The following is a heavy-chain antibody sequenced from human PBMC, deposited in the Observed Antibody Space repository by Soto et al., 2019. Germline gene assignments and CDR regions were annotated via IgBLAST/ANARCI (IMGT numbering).Heavy chain of an antibody. Sequence: QVQLVQSGAEVKKPGASVKVSCKSSGYTFTNYAMHWVSQAPGQRLEWMGWINAGNGTTRYSQKFQGSVTITRDTSASTAYMELSSLRSEDTAVYYCARGPDLATSSYYYIGLDVWGQGTTVTVSS. V-gene: IGHV1-3*01. CDR3: ARGPDLATSSYYYIGLDV. CDR2: INAGNGTT. CDR1: GYTFTNYA. D-gene: IGHD6-13*01. J-gene: IGHJ6*02.